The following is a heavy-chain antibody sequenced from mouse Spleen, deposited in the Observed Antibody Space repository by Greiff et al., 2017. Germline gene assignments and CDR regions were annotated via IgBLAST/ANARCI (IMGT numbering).Heavy chain of an antibody. CDR1: GDSITSGY. CDR3: ARYDWDGPTSYFDY. Sequence: EVKLMESGPSLVKPSQTLSLTCSVTGDSITSGYWNWIRKFPGNKLEYMGYISYSGSTYYNPSLKSRISITRDTSKNQYYLQLNSVTTEDTATYYCARYDWDGPTSYFDYWGQGTTLTVSS. J-gene: IGHJ2*01. D-gene: IGHD4-1*01. V-gene: IGHV3-8*02. CDR2: ISYSGST.